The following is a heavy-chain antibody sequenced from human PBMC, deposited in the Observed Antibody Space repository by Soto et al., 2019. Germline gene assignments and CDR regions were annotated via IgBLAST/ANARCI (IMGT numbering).Heavy chain of an antibody. CDR3: ARDCPGSSTTCYGNEWFDS. D-gene: IGHD2-2*01. V-gene: IGHV3-48*01. Sequence: VQLVESGGGLVQPGGSLRLSCAASGFTFSSYSMNWVRQAPGKGLEWVSYISSSRSTIYYADSVKGRFTISRDNAKNSLYMQMNSLSAEDTAVYYCARDCPGSSTTCYGNEWFDSWGQGTLVTVSS. J-gene: IGHJ5*01. CDR1: GFTFSSYS. CDR2: ISSSRSTI.